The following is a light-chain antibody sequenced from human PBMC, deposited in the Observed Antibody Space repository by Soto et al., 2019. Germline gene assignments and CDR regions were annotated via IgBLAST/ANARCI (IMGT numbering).Light chain of an antibody. CDR1: TGAVTSGHY. V-gene: IGLV7-46*01. Sequence: QAVVTQEPSLTVSPEGTVTLTCGSSTGAVTSGHYPYWFQQKPGQAPRTLIYDTSNKHSWTPARFSGSLLGGKAALTLSGAQPEDEAEYYCLLSYSGARYWVFGGGTQLTVL. J-gene: IGLJ3*02. CDR2: DTS. CDR3: LLSYSGARYWV.